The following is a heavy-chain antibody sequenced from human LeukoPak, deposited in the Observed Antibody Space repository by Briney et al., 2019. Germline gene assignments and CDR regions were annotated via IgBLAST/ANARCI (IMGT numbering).Heavy chain of an antibody. CDR2: ISSRSSYI. CDR1: GFTFSTYT. V-gene: IGHV3-21*01. D-gene: IGHD1-14*01. J-gene: IGHJ6*03. CDR3: AKAPGYYYYYMDV. Sequence: GGSLRLSCAASGFTFSTYTMNWVRQAPGKGLEWVSSISSRSSYIYYADSVKGRFTISRDNSKNTLYLQMNSLRAEDTAVYYCAKAPGYYYYYMDVWGKGTTVTISS.